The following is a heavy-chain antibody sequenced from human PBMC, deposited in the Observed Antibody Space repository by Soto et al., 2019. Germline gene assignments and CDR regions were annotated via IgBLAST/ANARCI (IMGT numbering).Heavy chain of an antibody. CDR1: GYTFTSYD. J-gene: IGHJ6*02. V-gene: IGHV1-8*01. Sequence: GASVKVSCKASGYTFTSYDINWVRQATGQGLEWMGWMNPNSGNTGYAQKFQGRVTMTRNTSISTAYMELSSLISEDTAVYYCAALSPDRGTYYDRGWIESWGDYYYYGMDVWG. CDR3: AALSPDRGTYYDRGWIESWGDYYYYGMDV. D-gene: IGHD3-3*01. CDR2: MNPNSGNT.